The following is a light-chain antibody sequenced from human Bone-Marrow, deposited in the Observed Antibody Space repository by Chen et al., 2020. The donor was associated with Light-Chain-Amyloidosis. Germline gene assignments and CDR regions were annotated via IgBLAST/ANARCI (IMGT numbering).Light chain of an antibody. CDR3: QSYQGSSQGV. CDR2: EDD. CDR1: SGSIATNY. V-gene: IGLV6-57*01. J-gene: IGLJ3*02. Sequence: NFMLNQPHSVSESPGKTVIISCTRRSGSIATNYVQWYQQRPGSSPTTVIYEDDQSPSGVPDRFSGSIDRSSNSASLTISGLKTEDEADYYCQSYQGSSQGVFGGGTKLTVL.